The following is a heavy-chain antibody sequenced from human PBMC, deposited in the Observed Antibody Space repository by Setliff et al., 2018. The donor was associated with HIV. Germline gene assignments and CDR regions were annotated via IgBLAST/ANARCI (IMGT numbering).Heavy chain of an antibody. CDR3: AKXSWPLSQRKPGWFDP. D-gene: IGHD6-13*01. V-gene: IGHV5-51*01. CDR2: LYPADSDT. J-gene: IGHJ5*02. Sequence: XGXXLEWMGILYPADSDTRYSXXXQXXVTISADKSINTASLQWSRLXXXDSAIYYCAKXSWPLSQRKPGWFDPWGQGTLVTVSS.